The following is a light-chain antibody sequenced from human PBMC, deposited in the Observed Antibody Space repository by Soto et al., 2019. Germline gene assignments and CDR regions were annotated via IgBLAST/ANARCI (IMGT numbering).Light chain of an antibody. CDR2: GAS. CDR3: QKYGSSPDT. V-gene: IGKV3-20*01. CDR1: QSVSSSY. J-gene: IGKJ1*01. Sequence: EIVLTQSPGTLSLSPGERATLSCRASQSVSSSYLAWYQQKPGQAPRLLIYGASSRATVIPDRFSGSGSGTDFTLTISRMAPEDFAGYYCQKYGSSPDTFGQGTKVEIK.